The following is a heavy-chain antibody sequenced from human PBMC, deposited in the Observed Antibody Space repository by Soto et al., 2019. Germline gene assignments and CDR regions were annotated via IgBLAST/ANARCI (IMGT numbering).Heavy chain of an antibody. Sequence: GGSLRLSCAASGFTFSSYAMSWVHEAPGKGLEWVSAISGSGGSTYYADSVKGRFTISRDNSKNTLYLQMNSLRAEDTAVYYCAKDEAPMRIAQFDYWGQGTLVTVSS. J-gene: IGHJ4*02. CDR3: AKDEAPMRIAQFDY. D-gene: IGHD6-13*01. CDR1: GFTFSSYA. V-gene: IGHV3-23*01. CDR2: ISGSGGST.